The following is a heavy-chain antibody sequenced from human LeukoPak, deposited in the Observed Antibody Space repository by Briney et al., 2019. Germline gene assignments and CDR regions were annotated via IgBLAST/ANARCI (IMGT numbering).Heavy chain of an antibody. CDR2: IIPIFGTA. D-gene: IGHD3-3*01. CDR1: GGTFSSYA. Sequence: SVTVSCKSSGGTFSSYAINWVRQAPAQGLEWMGVIIPIFGTANYAQKFQGRVTITTDESTSTAYMELSSLRSEDTAVYYCASKFWSGYYTTYYFDYWGQGTLVTVPS. J-gene: IGHJ4*02. CDR3: ASKFWSGYYTTYYFDY. V-gene: IGHV1-69*05.